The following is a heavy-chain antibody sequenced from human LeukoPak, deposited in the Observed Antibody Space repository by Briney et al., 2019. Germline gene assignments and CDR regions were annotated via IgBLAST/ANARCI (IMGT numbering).Heavy chain of an antibody. V-gene: IGHV1-18*01. Sequence: ASVKVSCKASGYTFTSYGISWVRQAPGQGLEWMGWISAYNGNTNYAQKLQGRVTMTTDTSTSTAYMELRSLRSDDTAVYYCAREKYSYGYEGDFGYWGQGTLVTVSS. CDR1: GYTFTSYG. D-gene: IGHD5-18*01. CDR2: ISAYNGNT. J-gene: IGHJ4*02. CDR3: AREKYSYGYEGDFGY.